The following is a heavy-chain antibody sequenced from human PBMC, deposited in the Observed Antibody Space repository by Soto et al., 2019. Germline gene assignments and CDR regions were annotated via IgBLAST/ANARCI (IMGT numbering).Heavy chain of an antibody. D-gene: IGHD2-8*02. Sequence: GGSLILSCTASGFTFGDYAMSWVRQAPGKGLEWVGFIRSKAYGGTTEYAASVKGRFTISRDDSKSIAYLQMNSLKTEDTAVYYCTRNVGGVAGDVTFDYWGQGTLVTVSS. V-gene: IGHV3-49*04. CDR2: IRSKAYGGTT. J-gene: IGHJ4*02. CDR3: TRNVGGVAGDVTFDY. CDR1: GFTFGDYA.